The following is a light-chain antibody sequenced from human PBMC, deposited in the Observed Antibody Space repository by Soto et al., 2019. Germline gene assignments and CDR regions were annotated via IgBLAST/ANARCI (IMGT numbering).Light chain of an antibody. J-gene: IGKJ2*01. CDR2: AAS. CDR3: QQSFTTPPYT. Sequence: DVQMTQSPSSLSVSVDDRVPINYRASQIINTYLNWYQQKQGKAPKLLLFAASTLRDGVPSRFRGSGPETDFTLTMTSLLPEDFGTYYCQQSFTTPPYTVGQGTKLEIK. CDR1: QIINTY. V-gene: IGKV1-39*01.